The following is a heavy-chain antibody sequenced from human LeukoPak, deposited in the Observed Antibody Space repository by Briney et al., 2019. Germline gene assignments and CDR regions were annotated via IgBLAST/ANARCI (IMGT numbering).Heavy chain of an antibody. CDR3: ARWEGMVRGVIITARDAFDI. CDR2: MNPNSGNT. J-gene: IGHJ3*02. Sequence: GASVKVSCKASGYTFTSYDINWVRQATGQGLEWMGWMNPNSGNTGYAQKFQGRVTMTRNTSISTAYMELSSLRSEDTAVYYCARWEGMVRGVIITARDAFDIWGQGTMVTVSS. CDR1: GYTFTSYD. V-gene: IGHV1-8*01. D-gene: IGHD3-10*01.